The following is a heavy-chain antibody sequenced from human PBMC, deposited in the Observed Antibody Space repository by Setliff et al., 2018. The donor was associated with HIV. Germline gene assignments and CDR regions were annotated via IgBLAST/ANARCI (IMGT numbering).Heavy chain of an antibody. V-gene: IGHV1-69*10. CDR2: IIPVLGIA. CDR3: ARTRTMVRGVPYYFDS. CDR1: GGTFSSYA. Sequence: SVKVSCKASGGTFSSYAIGWVRQAPGRGLEWMGGIIPVLGIADSAQKFQDRVTITADESTNTAYMELGSLTFEDAAIYYCARTRTMVRGVPYYFDSWGQGTLVTVSS. D-gene: IGHD3-10*01. J-gene: IGHJ4*02.